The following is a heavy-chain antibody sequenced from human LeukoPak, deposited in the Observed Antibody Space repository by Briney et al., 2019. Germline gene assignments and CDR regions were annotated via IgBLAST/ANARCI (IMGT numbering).Heavy chain of an antibody. CDR3: ARDLSSPKSRITIFSV. J-gene: IGHJ6*02. D-gene: IGHD3-3*01. CDR1: GGSISSYY. Sequence: SETLSPTCTVSGGSISSYYWSWIRQPAGKGLEWIGRIYTSGSTNYNPSLKSRVTMSVDTSKNQFSLKLSSVTAADTAVYCCARDLSSPKSRITIFSVWGQGTTVTVSS. CDR2: IYTSGST. V-gene: IGHV4-4*07.